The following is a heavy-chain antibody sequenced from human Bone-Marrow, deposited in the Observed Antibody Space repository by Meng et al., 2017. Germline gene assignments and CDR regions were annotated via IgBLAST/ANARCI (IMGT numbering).Heavy chain of an antibody. CDR1: GLSFTDAW. D-gene: IGHD6-13*01. J-gene: IGHJ4*02. V-gene: IGHV3-15*01. Sequence: VTLGGSGGGLVKPGGSLRLSCVASGLSFTDAWMSWVRQAPGKGLEWVGRIKRNSDGGTIDYAAPVKGRFTISREDSKNTLYLQMDSLITEDTAVYFCATGAAAADHWGQGTLVTVSS. CDR2: IKRNSDGGTI. CDR3: ATGAAAADH.